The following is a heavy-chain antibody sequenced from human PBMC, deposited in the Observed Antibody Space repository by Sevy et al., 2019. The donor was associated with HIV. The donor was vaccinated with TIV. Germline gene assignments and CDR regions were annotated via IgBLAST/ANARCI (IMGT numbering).Heavy chain of an antibody. CDR1: GFTFDDYA. V-gene: IGHV3-43D*03. J-gene: IGHJ6*02. Sequence: GGSLRLSCAASGFTFDDYAMHWVRQAPGKGLEWVALISWDGGSTYYADSVKGRFTISRDNSKNSLYLQMNSLRAEDTALYYCAKDGAPYTMIVDDYYGMDVWGQGTTVTVSS. D-gene: IGHD3-22*01. CDR3: AKDGAPYTMIVDDYYGMDV. CDR2: ISWDGGST.